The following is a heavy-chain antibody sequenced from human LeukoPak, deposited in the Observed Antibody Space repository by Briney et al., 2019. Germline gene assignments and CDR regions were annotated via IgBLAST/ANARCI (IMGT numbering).Heavy chain of an antibody. D-gene: IGHD2-21*02. J-gene: IGHJ4*02. Sequence: SQTLSLTRAVSGGSISSGGYSWSWIRQPPGKGLEWIGYIYHSGSTYYNPSLKSRVTISVDRSKNQFSLKLSSVTAADTAVYYCARGVVVTANFDYWGQGTLVTVSS. V-gene: IGHV4-30-2*01. CDR2: IYHSGST. CDR3: ARGVVVTANFDY. CDR1: GGSISSGGYS.